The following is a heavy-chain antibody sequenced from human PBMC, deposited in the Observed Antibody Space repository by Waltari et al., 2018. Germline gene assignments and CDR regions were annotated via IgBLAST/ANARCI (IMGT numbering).Heavy chain of an antibody. CDR1: GYSISSGYS. D-gene: IGHD3-3*01. V-gene: IGHV4-38-2*01. CDR2: IYHSGST. J-gene: IGHJ4*02. Sequence: QVQLQESGPGLVKPSETLSLTCAVSGYSISSGYSWGWIRQPPGKGLEWIGSIYHSGSTYYNPSLKSRVTISVDTSKNQFSLKLSSVTAADTAVYYCARVRTIFGVVIDYWGQGTLVTVSS. CDR3: ARVRTIFGVVIDY.